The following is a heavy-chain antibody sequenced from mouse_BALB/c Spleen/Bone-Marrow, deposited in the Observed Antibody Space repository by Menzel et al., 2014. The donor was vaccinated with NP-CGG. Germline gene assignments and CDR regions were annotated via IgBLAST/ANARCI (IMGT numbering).Heavy chain of an antibody. CDR3: XXXXXXXXXX. J-gene: IGHJ3*01. Sequence: QVQLQQSGAELVRPGTSVKVSCKASGYAFTNYLIEWVKQXPGQGLEWIGXXNPGSNNTNYNEKFKGKATLTADKSSRTAYMQLSSXTSDDSAVYFCXXXXXXXXXXXGQGTXVTXST. V-gene: IGHV1-54*01. CDR2: XNPGSNNT. CDR1: GYAFTNYL.